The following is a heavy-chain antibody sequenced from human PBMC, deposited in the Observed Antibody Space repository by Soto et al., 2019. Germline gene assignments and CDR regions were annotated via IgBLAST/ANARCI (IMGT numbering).Heavy chain of an antibody. Sequence: SETLSLTCAVSGGSISSSNWWSWVRQPPGKGLEWIGEIYHSGSTNYNPSLKSRVTISVDKSKNQFSLKLSSVTAADTAVYYCARGGSSSWDRAFDYWGQGTLVTVYS. CDR3: ARGGSSSWDRAFDY. J-gene: IGHJ4*02. D-gene: IGHD6-13*01. CDR1: GGSISSSNW. V-gene: IGHV4-4*02. CDR2: IYHSGST.